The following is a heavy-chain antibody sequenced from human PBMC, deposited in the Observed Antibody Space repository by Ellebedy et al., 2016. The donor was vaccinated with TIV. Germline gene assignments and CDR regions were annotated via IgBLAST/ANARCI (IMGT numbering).Heavy chain of an antibody. J-gene: IGHJ1*01. CDR2: IYPGDSDT. Sequence: PGGSLRLSCTGSGYSFSSYWIGWVRQMPGKGLEWMGSIYPGDSDTIYSPSFQGQVTITADKSITTAYLQWSSLKASDTAMYYCASLSTEISAVGNFEYFQYWGQGTLVTVSS. CDR1: GYSFSSYW. CDR3: ASLSTEISAVGNFEYFQY. D-gene: IGHD6-13*01. V-gene: IGHV5-51*01.